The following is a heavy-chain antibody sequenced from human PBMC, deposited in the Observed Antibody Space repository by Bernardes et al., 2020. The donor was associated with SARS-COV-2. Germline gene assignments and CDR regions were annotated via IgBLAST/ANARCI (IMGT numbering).Heavy chain of an antibody. D-gene: IGHD2-21*01. CDR3: VSQVDIRYGMDV. J-gene: IGHJ6*02. Sequence: GGSLRLSCAASGFTFSSYGMHWVRQAPGKGLEWVAVIWYDGSNKYYADSVKGRFTISRDNSKNTLYLQMNSLRAEDTAVYYCVSQVDIRYGMDVWGQGTTVTVSS. CDR1: GFTFSSYG. V-gene: IGHV3-33*01. CDR2: IWYDGSNK.